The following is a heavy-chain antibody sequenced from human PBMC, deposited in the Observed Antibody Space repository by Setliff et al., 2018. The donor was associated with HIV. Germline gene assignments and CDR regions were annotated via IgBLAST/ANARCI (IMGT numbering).Heavy chain of an antibody. V-gene: IGHV5-51*01. D-gene: IGHD1-1*01. CDR2: IHPVDSDT. CDR3: ARSDSANWYVDY. Sequence: PGESLKISCKGSGYSFTSNWIGWVRQMPGKGLEWMGIIHPVDSDTRYSPSCQGQVTISADKSINTAFLQWSSLKASDAAMFYCARSDSANWYVDYWGQGTLVTVSS. CDR1: GYSFTSNW. J-gene: IGHJ4*02.